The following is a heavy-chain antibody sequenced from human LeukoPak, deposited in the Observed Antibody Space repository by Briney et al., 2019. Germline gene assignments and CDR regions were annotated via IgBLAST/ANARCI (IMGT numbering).Heavy chain of an antibody. CDR1: GFTFSSYE. CDR3: AEIGITMIGGV. Sequence: GGSLRLSCAASGFTFSSYEMNWVRQAPGKGLEWVSYISSSGSTIYYADAVKGRFTITRDNAKNSLYLQMNSLRAEDTAVYYCAEIGITMIGGVWGKGTTVTISS. CDR2: ISSSGSTI. D-gene: IGHD3-10*02. V-gene: IGHV3-48*03. J-gene: IGHJ6*04.